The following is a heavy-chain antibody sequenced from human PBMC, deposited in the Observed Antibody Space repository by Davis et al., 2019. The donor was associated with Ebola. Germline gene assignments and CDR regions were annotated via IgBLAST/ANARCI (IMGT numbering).Heavy chain of an antibody. V-gene: IGHV3-9*01. CDR3: AKDLNAYYGGNSYFDY. CDR2: ISWNSGNI. D-gene: IGHD4-23*01. Sequence: SLKISCAASGFTFDDYAMHWVRQAPGKGLEWVSSISWNSGNIVYADSVKGRFTISRDNAKNSLYLQMNSLRTDDTALYYCAKDLNAYYGGNSYFDYWGQGTLVTVSS. J-gene: IGHJ4*02. CDR1: GFTFDDYA.